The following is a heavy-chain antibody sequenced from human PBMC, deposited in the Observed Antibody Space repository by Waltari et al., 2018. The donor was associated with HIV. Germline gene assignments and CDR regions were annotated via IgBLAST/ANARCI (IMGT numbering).Heavy chain of an antibody. Sequence: QVQLVQSGAEVKKPGASVKVSCKAYGYTFPDYYIYWVRQAPGQGLEWMGRINLNSGVTNYAQKFQGRVIMTRDTSISTAYMELSRLRSDDTAVYYCARVVNYGDNSVYYGMDVWGQGTTVTVSS. J-gene: IGHJ6*02. V-gene: IGHV1-2*06. CDR3: ARVVNYGDNSVYYGMDV. CDR1: GYTFPDYY. CDR2: INLNSGVT. D-gene: IGHD4-17*01.